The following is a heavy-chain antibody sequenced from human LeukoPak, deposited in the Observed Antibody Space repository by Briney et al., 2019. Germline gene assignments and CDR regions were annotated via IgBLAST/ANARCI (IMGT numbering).Heavy chain of an antibody. CDR3: ARGASPFDY. J-gene: IGHJ4*02. V-gene: IGHV3-66*01. CDR1: GFTVSSNY. CDR2: IYSGGST. Sequence: RGSLRLSCAESGFTVSSNYMSWVRQAPGKGLEWVSVIYSGGSTYYADSVKGRFTISRDNPKNTLYLQMNSLRAEDTAVYYCARGASPFDYWGQGTLVTVSS.